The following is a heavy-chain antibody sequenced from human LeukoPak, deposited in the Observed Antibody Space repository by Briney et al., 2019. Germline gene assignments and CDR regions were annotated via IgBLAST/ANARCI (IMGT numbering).Heavy chain of an antibody. J-gene: IGHJ4*02. Sequence: GGSLRLSCAASGFTFTTYSMTWVRQAPGKGLEWVSIISSGSSAIYYADSVKGRFTISRDNAKNSLYLQMNSLRAEDTAVYYCTTYGSGRKFDYWGRGILVTVSS. D-gene: IGHD3-10*01. CDR2: ISSGSSAI. CDR1: GFTFTTYS. CDR3: TTYGSGRKFDY. V-gene: IGHV3-48*04.